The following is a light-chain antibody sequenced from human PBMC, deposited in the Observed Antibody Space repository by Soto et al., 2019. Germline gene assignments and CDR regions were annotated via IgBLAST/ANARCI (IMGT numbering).Light chain of an antibody. J-gene: IGKJ5*01. CDR2: DAS. CDR3: QQRSNWPPIT. Sequence: EIVLTQSPATLSLSPGERATLSCRASQSVSSNLAGYQQKPGQAPRLLIYDASNRATGIPARFSGSGSGTDFTLTISSLEPEDFAVYYCQQRSNWPPITFGQGTRLEIK. CDR1: QSVSSN. V-gene: IGKV3-11*01.